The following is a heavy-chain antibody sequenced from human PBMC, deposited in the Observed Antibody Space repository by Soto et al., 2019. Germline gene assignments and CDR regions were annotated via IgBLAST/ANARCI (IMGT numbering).Heavy chain of an antibody. J-gene: IGHJ4*02. CDR2: IYYSGST. D-gene: IGHD5-12*01. Sequence: SETLSLTCTVSGGSISSYYWSWIRQPPGKGLEWIGYIYYSGSTNYNPSLKSRVTISVDTSKNQFSLKLSSVTAADTAVYYCARGVEMATINFDYWGQGTLVTVSS. CDR1: GGSISSYY. V-gene: IGHV4-59*01. CDR3: ARGVEMATINFDY.